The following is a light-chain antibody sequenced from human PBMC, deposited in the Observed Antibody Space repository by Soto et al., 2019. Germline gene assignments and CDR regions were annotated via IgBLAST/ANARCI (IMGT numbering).Light chain of an antibody. V-gene: IGKV1-5*03. J-gene: IGKJ5*01. CDR3: QQYNSYPLT. CDR1: QSISRL. CDR2: KAS. Sequence: DIQMTQSPSTLSASVGDRVTITCRASQSISRLLAWYQQKPGRAPTILIYKASTLESGVTSRCGGSTSGKEFTLTSSSLQPDEFETCYCQQYNSYPLTFGQGTRLEIK.